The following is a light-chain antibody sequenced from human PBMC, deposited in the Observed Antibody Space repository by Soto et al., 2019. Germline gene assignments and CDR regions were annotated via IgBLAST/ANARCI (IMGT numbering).Light chain of an antibody. Sequence: EIVMTQSPGTLSVSPGERATLSCRASQSVDTNLAWYQQKPGQAPRLLIYGASTRATGIPGRFSGRGSGTEFTLTISSLQSEDFAVYYCQQYNNWPPFTFGQGTKLEIK. V-gene: IGKV3-15*01. CDR2: GAS. CDR1: QSVDTN. CDR3: QQYNNWPPFT. J-gene: IGKJ2*01.